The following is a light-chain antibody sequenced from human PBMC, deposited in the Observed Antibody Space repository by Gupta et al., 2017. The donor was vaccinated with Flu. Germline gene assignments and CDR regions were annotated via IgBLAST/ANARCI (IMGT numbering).Light chain of an antibody. CDR3: QQLNSYPRT. J-gene: IGKJ1*01. CDR2: AAS. CDR1: QGINHY. Sequence: LTQSPSFLSASVGDRVTITCRASQGINHYLAWYQQKPGKAPQLLIYAASILQSGVPLRFSGSGSGTEFTLTISSLQPEDFATYYCQQLNSYPRTFGQGTKVEIK. V-gene: IGKV1-9*01.